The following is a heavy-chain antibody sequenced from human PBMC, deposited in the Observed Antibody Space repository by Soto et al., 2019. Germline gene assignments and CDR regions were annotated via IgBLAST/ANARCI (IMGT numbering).Heavy chain of an antibody. Sequence: SETLSLTCTVSGGSISSYYWSWIRQPPGKGLEWIGYIYYSGSTNYNPSLKSRVTISVDTSKNQFSLKLSSVTAADTAVYYCARVGTYYYGSGSYPTPNWFDPWGQGTLVTGSS. D-gene: IGHD3-10*01. J-gene: IGHJ5*02. CDR2: IYYSGST. CDR1: GGSISSYY. V-gene: IGHV4-59*01. CDR3: ARVGTYYYGSGSYPTPNWFDP.